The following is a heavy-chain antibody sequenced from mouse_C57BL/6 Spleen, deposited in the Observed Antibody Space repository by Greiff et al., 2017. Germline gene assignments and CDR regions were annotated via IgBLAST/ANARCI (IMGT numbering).Heavy chain of an antibody. CDR3: ARWGSSYGFAY. CDR1: GYTFTSYW. Sequence: QVHLQQPGAELVRPGSSVKLSCKASGYTFTSYWMHWVKQRPIKGLEWIGNIDPSDSETHYNQKFKDKATLTVDQSSRTAYMQLSSLTSEDSAVYYCARWGSSYGFAYWGQGTLVTVSA. D-gene: IGHD1-1*01. J-gene: IGHJ3*01. CDR2: IDPSDSET. V-gene: IGHV1-52*01.